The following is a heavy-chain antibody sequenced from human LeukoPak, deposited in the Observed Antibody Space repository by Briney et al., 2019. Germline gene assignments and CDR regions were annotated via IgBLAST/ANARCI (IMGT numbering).Heavy chain of an antibody. J-gene: IGHJ4*02. CDR2: ISGSGGST. V-gene: IGHV3-23*01. CDR1: GFTFSSYA. Sequence: GGSLRLSCAASGFTFSSYAMSWVRQAPGKGLEWVSAISGSGGSTYYADSVKGRFTISRDNAKNSLYLQMNSLRAEDTAVYYCASRDFFDWLPFDYWGQGTLVTVSS. D-gene: IGHD3-9*01. CDR3: ASRDFFDWLPFDY.